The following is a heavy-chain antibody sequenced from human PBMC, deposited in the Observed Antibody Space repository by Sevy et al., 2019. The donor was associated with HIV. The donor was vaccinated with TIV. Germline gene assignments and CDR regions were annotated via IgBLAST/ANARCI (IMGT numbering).Heavy chain of an antibody. CDR3: AKDIRYSSLNDAFDI. V-gene: IGHV3-9*01. Sequence: GGSLRLSCAASGFTFDDYAMHWVRQAPGKGLEWVSGISWNSGSIGYADSVKGRFTISRDNAKNSLYLQTNSLRAEDTALYYCAKDIRYSSLNDAFDIWGQGTMVTVSS. D-gene: IGHD6-13*01. J-gene: IGHJ3*02. CDR2: ISWNSGSI. CDR1: GFTFDDYA.